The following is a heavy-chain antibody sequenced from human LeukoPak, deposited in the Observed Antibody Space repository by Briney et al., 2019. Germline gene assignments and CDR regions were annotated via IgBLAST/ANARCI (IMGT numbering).Heavy chain of an antibody. CDR1: GITFSTAW. V-gene: IGHV3-15*01. Sequence: GGSLTLCCAASGITFSTAWMSWFRQAPGKGLEWVGRIKSKIGGATADYAAPVKDRFTISRDDSKNTLYLQMNSLKTEDTAVYYCATDRAWFDPWGQGTLVTVSS. CDR3: ATDRAWFDP. CDR2: IKSKIGGATA. J-gene: IGHJ5*02. D-gene: IGHD3-10*01.